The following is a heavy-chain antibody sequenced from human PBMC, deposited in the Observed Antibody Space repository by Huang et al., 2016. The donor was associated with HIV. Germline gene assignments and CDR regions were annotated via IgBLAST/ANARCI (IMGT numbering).Heavy chain of an antibody. D-gene: IGHD2-21*01. Sequence: QVQLVQSAAEVKKPGASVRVSCKASGYSFTGFHLHWVRQAPGQGLEGSGWINANRGDTNYAQRFKGRVTVTRDTSISMAYMELSRLRSDDTAVYYCARRSHGGNSFPFDYWGQGTLLTVSS. CDR2: INANRGDT. CDR3: ARRSHGGNSFPFDY. J-gene: IGHJ4*01. CDR1: GYSFTGFH. V-gene: IGHV1-2*02.